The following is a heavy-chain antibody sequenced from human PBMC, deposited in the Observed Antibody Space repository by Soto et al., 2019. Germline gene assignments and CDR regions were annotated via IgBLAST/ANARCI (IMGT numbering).Heavy chain of an antibody. V-gene: IGHV4-59*08. Sequence: SETLSLTCTVSGGSISSYYWSWIRQPPGKGLEWIGYIYYSESTNYNPSLKSRVTISVDTSKNQFSLKLSSVTAADTAVYYCARRRKNDYGDYGADYYYYMDVWGKGTTVTVSS. CDR2: IYYSEST. J-gene: IGHJ6*03. D-gene: IGHD4-17*01. CDR3: ARRRKNDYGDYGADYYYYMDV. CDR1: GGSISSYY.